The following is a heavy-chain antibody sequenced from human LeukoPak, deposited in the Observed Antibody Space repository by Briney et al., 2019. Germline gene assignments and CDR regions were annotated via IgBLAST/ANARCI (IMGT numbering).Heavy chain of an antibody. V-gene: IGHV3-23*01. CDR1: GFTFSSYV. D-gene: IGHD2-2*01. CDR2: ISGSGVST. CDR3: AKDPANQLLYPAHFSH. J-gene: IGHJ1*01. Sequence: PGRSLRLSCAASGFTFSSYVMNWVRQAPWERLEWVSAISGSGVSTFYADSVKGRFTISRDNSKNTLYLHMNSLRAEDTAIYFCAKDPANQLLYPAHFSHWGQGTLVTVSS.